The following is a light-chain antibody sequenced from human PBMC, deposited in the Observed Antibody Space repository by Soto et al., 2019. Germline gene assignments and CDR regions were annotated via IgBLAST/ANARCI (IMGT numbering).Light chain of an antibody. CDR1: ESISTW. J-gene: IGKJ1*01. Sequence: DIQMTQSPSSLSASVGDRVTITCRASESISTWLALYQQKPGKAPKLLIYGASSLESGVPPRFSGDGSETEFTLTISSLQSEDFAVYHCQQYHNWPSWTFGQGTKVDI. V-gene: IGKV1-5*03. CDR2: GAS. CDR3: QQYHNWPSWT.